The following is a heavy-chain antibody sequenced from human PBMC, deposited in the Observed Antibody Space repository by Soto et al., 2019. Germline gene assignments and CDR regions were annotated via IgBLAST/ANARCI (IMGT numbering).Heavy chain of an antibody. CDR2: INHSGST. CDR1: GGSFSGYY. CDR3: ARGRVKRIAAAGTRNYFDY. D-gene: IGHD6-13*01. V-gene: IGHV4-34*01. Sequence: SETLSLTCAVYGGSFSGYYWSWIRQPPGKGLEWIGEINHSGSTNYNPSLKSRVTISVDTSKNQFSLKLSSVTAADTAVYYCARGRVKRIAAAGTRNYFDYWGQGTLVTVSS. J-gene: IGHJ4*02.